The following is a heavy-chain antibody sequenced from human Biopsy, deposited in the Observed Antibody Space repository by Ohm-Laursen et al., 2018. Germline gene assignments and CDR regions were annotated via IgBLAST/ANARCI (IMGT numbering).Heavy chain of an antibody. CDR3: ATTRSFDN. CDR1: GFTFSDYY. CDR2: ISSRTNTI. J-gene: IGHJ3*02. D-gene: IGHD5-24*01. Sequence: SLRLSCTASGFTFSDYYMSWIRQAPGKGLKWVSYISSRTNTIYYADSVKGRFTISRDNAKNSLYLQMNSLRAEDTAVYYCATTRSFDNWDHGAMVTVSS. V-gene: IGHV3-11*01.